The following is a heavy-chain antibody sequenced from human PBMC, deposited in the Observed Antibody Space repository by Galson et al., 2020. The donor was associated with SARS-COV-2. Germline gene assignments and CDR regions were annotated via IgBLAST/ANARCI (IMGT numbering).Heavy chain of an antibody. D-gene: IGHD2-15*01. CDR1: GGSITSYY. J-gene: IGHJ5*02. CDR2: IYYSGST. Sequence: ETSELSLTCTVSGGSITSYYGSWIRQPPGKGLEWIGDIYYSGSTNYNSSLKTRVTMSVDTSKNQFSLKMTSVTAADTALYYCARGVAGGGLKFDPWGQGTLVTVSS. CDR3: ARGVAGGGLKFDP. V-gene: IGHV4-59*01.